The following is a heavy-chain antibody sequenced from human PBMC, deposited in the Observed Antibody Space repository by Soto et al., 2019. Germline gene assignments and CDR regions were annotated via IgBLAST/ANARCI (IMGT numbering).Heavy chain of an antibody. D-gene: IGHD3-9*01. V-gene: IGHV1-3*01. CDR1: GYTFTGNA. Sequence: QVQLVQSGAEVKNPGASVKVSCRASGYTFTGNAIHWIRQAPGQRLEWIGKIDPGNGNTKYSQNFQGRVTITRYTSASAAYMELNTLGSEDTSIYYCARSETGYSRFDYWGQGTLVTVSS. CDR3: ARSETGYSRFDY. J-gene: IGHJ4*02. CDR2: IDPGNGNT.